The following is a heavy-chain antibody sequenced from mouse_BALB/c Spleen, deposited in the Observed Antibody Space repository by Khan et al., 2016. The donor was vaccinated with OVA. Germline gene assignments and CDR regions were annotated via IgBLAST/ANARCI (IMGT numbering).Heavy chain of an antibody. D-gene: IGHD1-1*01. CDR3: TRLAYYYDSEGFAY. J-gene: IGHJ3*01. V-gene: IGHV5-6*01. CDR1: GFTFSTYG. CDR2: VSTGGSYT. Sequence: EVKVVESGGDLVKPGGSLKLSCAASGFTFSTYGMSWVRQTPDKRLEWVATVSTGGSYTYYPDSVKGRFTISSDNAKNTLYLQMSGLKSEDTAMFYCTRLAYYYDSEGFAYWGQGTLVTVSA.